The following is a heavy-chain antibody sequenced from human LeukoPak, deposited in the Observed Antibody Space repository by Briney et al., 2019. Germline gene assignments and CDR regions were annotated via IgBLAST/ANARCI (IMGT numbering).Heavy chain of an antibody. CDR3: AKDDAWLQYGN. J-gene: IGHJ4*02. V-gene: IGHV3-23*01. CDR1: GFTFSHYW. Sequence: PGGSLRLSCAASGFTFSHYWMHWVRQAPGKGLEWVSGISPNGVITYYADSVKGRFTISRDNSKGTVYLQMNSLRPEDTAVYYCAKDDAWLQYGNWGRGTLVTVSS. CDR2: ISPNGVIT. D-gene: IGHD5-24*01.